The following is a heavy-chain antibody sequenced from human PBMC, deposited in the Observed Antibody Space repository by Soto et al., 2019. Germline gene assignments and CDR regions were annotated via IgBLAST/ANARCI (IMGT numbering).Heavy chain of an antibody. J-gene: IGHJ6*02. V-gene: IGHV1-69*01. D-gene: IGHD5-18*01. CDR2: IIPIFGTA. Sequence: QVQLVQSGAEVKKPGSSVKVSCKASGGTFNSYAISWVRQAPGQGLEWMGGIIPIFGTANYAQKFQGRVTIAGDEATSAAYMERSRLRSEDTAVYYCARHLDTAMERGYYYYYGMDVWGQGTTVTVSS. CDR1: GGTFNSYA. CDR3: ARHLDTAMERGYYYYYGMDV.